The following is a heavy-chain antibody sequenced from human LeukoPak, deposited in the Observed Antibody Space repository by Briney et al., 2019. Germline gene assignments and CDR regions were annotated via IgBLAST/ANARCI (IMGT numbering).Heavy chain of an antibody. J-gene: IGHJ4*02. CDR2: ISAYNGNA. V-gene: IGHV1-18*01. CDR3: ARAAYDILTGYKFDY. Sequence: ASVKVSCKTSGYTFIKYGIIWVRQAPGQGLEWMGWISAYNGNAKYAQNVQDRLTMTIDTSTSTAYMELRSLRSDDTAVYYCARAAYDILTGYKFDYWGQGTLVTVSS. D-gene: IGHD3-9*01. CDR1: GYTFIKYG.